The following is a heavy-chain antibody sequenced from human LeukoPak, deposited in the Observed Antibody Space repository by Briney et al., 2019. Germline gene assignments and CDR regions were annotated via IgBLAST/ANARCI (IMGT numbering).Heavy chain of an antibody. J-gene: IGHJ4*02. D-gene: IGHD2-2*01. Sequence: SETLSLTCTVSDGSISNYYWSWIRQTPGRGLEWIGYIHHTGSTTNNPYLKSRVTMSVDMSKNQFSLKLNSVIAADTAVYYCARGASTFDSWAQGTLVTVSS. CDR1: DGSISNYY. CDR2: IHHTGST. CDR3: ARGASTFDS. V-gene: IGHV4-59*01.